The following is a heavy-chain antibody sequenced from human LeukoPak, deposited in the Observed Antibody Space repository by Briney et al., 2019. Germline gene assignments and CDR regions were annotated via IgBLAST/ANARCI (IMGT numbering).Heavy chain of an antibody. D-gene: IGHD6-19*01. Sequence: GGSLRLSCAASGFTFDDYAMHWVRQAPGKGLEWVSLISGDGGSTYYADSVKGRFTISRDNSKNSLYLQMNSLRTEDTALYYCAKEESGHSSGWTPFDYWGPGTLVTVSS. J-gene: IGHJ4*02. CDR1: GFTFDDYA. CDR2: ISGDGGST. V-gene: IGHV3-43*02. CDR3: AKEESGHSSGWTPFDY.